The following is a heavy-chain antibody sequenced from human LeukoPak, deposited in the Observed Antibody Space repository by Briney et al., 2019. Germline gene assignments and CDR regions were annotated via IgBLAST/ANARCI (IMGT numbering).Heavy chain of an antibody. J-gene: IGHJ4*02. V-gene: IGHV4-59*08. CDR2: IFYGGST. D-gene: IGHD3-9*01. CDR1: GGSISGYY. Sequence: PSETLSLTCTVSGGSISGYYWSWVRQPPGKGLECIGYIFYGGSTNYNPSLTSRVTISVDTSKNQFSLKLSSVTAADTAVYYCARRYFDWSTFDCWGQGTLVTASS. CDR3: ARRYFDWSTFDC.